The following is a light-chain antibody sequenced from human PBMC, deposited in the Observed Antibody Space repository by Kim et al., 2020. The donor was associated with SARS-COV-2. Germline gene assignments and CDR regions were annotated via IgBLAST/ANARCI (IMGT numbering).Light chain of an antibody. CDR3: QQRSNWPPIT. J-gene: IGKJ5*01. CDR2: DAS. V-gene: IGKV3-11*01. CDR1: QSVSS. Sequence: EIVLTQSPATLSLSPGERATLSCRASQSVSSLAWYQHKPGQAPRLLIYDASNRASGIPARFSGSGSETVFTLTISSLEPEDFAVYYCQQRSNWPPITFGQGTRLEIK.